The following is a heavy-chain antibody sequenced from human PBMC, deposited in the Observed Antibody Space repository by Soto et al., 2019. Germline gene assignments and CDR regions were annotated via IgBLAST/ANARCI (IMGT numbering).Heavy chain of an antibody. CDR3: ARGYSSGWYEDY. CDR2: IDPSDSYA. V-gene: IGHV5-10-1*01. J-gene: IGHJ4*02. CDR1: GYSFTSYW. Sequence: GESLKISCKGSGYSFTSYWISWVRQMPGKGLEWMGRIDPSDSYANYSPSFQGHVTISADTSISTAYLQWSSLKTSDSAIYYCARGYSSGWYEDYWGQGTLVTVSS. D-gene: IGHD6-19*01.